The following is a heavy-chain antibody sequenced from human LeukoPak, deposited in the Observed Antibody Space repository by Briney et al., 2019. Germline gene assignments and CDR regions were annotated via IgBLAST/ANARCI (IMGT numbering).Heavy chain of an antibody. CDR3: ARGIAVAGSPYFDY. D-gene: IGHD6-19*01. J-gene: IGHJ4*02. CDR1: EFTFSTYS. V-gene: IGHV3-21*01. CDR2: ISSSSSYI. Sequence: GGSLRLSCAASEFTFSTYSMNWVRQAPGKGLEWVSTISSSSSYIYYADSVKGRFTITRDNAKNSLYLQMNSLRAEDTAVYYCARGIAVAGSPYFDYWGQGTLVTVSS.